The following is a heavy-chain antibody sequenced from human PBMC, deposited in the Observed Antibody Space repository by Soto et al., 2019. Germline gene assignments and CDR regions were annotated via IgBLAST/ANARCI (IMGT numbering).Heavy chain of an antibody. J-gene: IGHJ4*02. D-gene: IGHD1-7*01. Sequence: PGGSLRLSCAASGFTFSSYAMSWVRQAPGKGLEWVSAISGSGGSTYYADSVKGRFTISRDNSKNTLYLQMNSLRAEGTAIYYCAKEGLTGTALRFQTRPGGQGTLVTVSS. CDR1: GFTFSSYA. CDR2: ISGSGGST. V-gene: IGHV3-23*01. CDR3: AKEGLTGTALRFQTRP.